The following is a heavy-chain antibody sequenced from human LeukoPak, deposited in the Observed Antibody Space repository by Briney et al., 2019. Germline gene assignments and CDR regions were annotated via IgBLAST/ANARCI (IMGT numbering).Heavy chain of an antibody. CDR1: GGSFSGYY. J-gene: IGHJ6*04. CDR2: ISSSSSYI. Sequence: ETLSLTCAVYGGSFSGYYWSRIRQPPGKGLEWVSSISSSSSYIYYADSVKGRFTISRDNAKNSLYLQMNSLRAEDTAVYYCARVAPLDVWGKGTTVTVSS. CDR3: ARVAPLDV. V-gene: IGHV3-21*01.